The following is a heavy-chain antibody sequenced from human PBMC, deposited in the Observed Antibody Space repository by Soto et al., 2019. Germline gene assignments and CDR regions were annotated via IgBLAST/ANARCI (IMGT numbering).Heavy chain of an antibody. CDR3: ARERTGNGYYSLFAY. D-gene: IGHD3-3*01. Sequence: QVQLVQSGAEGKKPGASVKLSCKASGYTFTNYAIHWVRQAPGQRLEGMGWINVANGDTKYSQNFQGRVTITRDTCANTAYMELSGLTSEDTAVYYCARERTGNGYYSLFAYWGQGTLVTVSS. CDR1: GYTFTNYA. V-gene: IGHV1-3*01. CDR2: INVANGDT. J-gene: IGHJ4*02.